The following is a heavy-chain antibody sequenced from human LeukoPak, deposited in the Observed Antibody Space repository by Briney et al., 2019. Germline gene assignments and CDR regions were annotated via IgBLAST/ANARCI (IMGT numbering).Heavy chain of an antibody. CDR2: IYYSGST. CDR3: ARLGSLELRYFDWLSTWFDP. J-gene: IGHJ5*02. Sequence: SGTLSLTCTVSGGSISSYYWSWIRQPPGKGLEWIGYIYYSGSTNYNPSLKSRVTISVDTSKNQFSLKLSSVTAADTAVYYCARLGSLELRYFDWLSTWFDPWGQGTLVTVSS. D-gene: IGHD3-9*01. V-gene: IGHV4-59*08. CDR1: GGSISSYY.